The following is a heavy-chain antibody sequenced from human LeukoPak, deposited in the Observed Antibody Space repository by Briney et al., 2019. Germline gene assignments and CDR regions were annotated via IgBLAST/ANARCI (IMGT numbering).Heavy chain of an antibody. CDR3: ARDRAYYDRNGYFDF. Sequence: GGSLRLSCAASGFTFRDYWMHWVRQAPGKGLEWVANIKQDGSEKYYVDSVKGRFTISRDNAKNSLYLQMNSLRAEDTAVYYCARDRAYYDRNGYFDFWGQGTLVTVSS. D-gene: IGHD3-22*01. CDR1: GFTFRDYW. J-gene: IGHJ4*02. V-gene: IGHV3-7*01. CDR2: IKQDGSEK.